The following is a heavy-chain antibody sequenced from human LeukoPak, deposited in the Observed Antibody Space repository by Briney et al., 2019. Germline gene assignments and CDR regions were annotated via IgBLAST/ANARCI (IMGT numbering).Heavy chain of an antibody. CDR2: ISYDGSNK. V-gene: IGHV3-30*04. CDR3: ARDPCSGGSCYLDY. CDR1: GFTFSSYA. D-gene: IGHD2-15*01. J-gene: IGHJ4*02. Sequence: GRSLRLSCAASGFTFSSYAMHWVRQAPGKGLEWVAVISYDGSNKYYAGSVKGRFTISRDNSKNTLYLQMNSLRAEDTAVYYCARDPCSGGSCYLDYWGQGTLVTVSS.